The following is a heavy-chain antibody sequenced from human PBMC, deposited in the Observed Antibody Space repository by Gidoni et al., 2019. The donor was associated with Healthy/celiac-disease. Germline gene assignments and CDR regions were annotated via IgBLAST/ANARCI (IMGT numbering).Heavy chain of an antibody. D-gene: IGHD6-13*01. CDR3: ASSYSSSWTDY. CDR2: INHSGST. V-gene: IGHV4-34*01. J-gene: IGHJ4*02. Sequence: QVQLQQWGAGLLKPSETLSLTCAVYGGSFSGYYWSWIRPPPGKGLEWIGEINHSGSTNYNPSLKSRVTISVDTSKNQFSLKLSSVTAADTAVYYCASSYSSSWTDYWGQGTLVTVSS. CDR1: GGSFSGYY.